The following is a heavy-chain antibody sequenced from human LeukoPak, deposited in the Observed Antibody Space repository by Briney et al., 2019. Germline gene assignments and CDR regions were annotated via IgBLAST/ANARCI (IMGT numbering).Heavy chain of an antibody. Sequence: ASVKVSCKASGYTFTSYGISWVRQAPGQGLEWMGWISAYNGNTNYAQKLQGRVTMTTDTSTSTAYMELRSLRSDDTAVYHCAREDNGGELSLLADYWGQGTLVTVSS. V-gene: IGHV1-18*01. CDR2: ISAYNGNT. CDR3: AREDNGGELSLLADY. CDR1: GYTFTSYG. J-gene: IGHJ4*02. D-gene: IGHD3-16*02.